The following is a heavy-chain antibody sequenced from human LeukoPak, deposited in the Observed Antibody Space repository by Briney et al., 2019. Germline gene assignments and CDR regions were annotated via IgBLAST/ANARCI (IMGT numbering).Heavy chain of an antibody. CDR2: INPNGGST. D-gene: IGHD5-24*01. Sequence: ASVKVSCKASGYTFISHYINWVRQAPGQGLEWMGIINPNGGSTTYGQKFQGRVTMTRDTSTSTVYMELSSLRSEDTAVYYCARRDVDMPTITYWGQGTLVTVSS. CDR1: GYTFISHY. J-gene: IGHJ1*01. CDR3: ARRDVDMPTITY. V-gene: IGHV1-46*01.